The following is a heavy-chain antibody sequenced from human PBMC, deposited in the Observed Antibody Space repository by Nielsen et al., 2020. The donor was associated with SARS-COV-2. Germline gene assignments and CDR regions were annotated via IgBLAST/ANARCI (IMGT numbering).Heavy chain of an antibody. Sequence: WIRQPPGKGLEWIGEIYHSGSTNYNPSLKSRVTISVDKSKNQFSLKLSSVTAADTAVYYCARGLDGVVRGWFDPWGQGTLVTVSS. J-gene: IGHJ5*02. CDR3: ARGLDGVVRGWFDP. D-gene: IGHD3-10*01. CDR2: IYHSGST. V-gene: IGHV4-4*02.